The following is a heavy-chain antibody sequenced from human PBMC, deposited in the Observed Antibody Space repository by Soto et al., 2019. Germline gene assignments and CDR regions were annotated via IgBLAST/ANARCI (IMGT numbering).Heavy chain of an antibody. CDR3: AKSPPRITMIAVAVDY. V-gene: IGHV3-23*01. CDR1: GFTFSSYA. D-gene: IGHD3-22*01. Sequence: PGGSLRLSCAASGFTFSSYAMSWVRQAPGKGLEWVSAISGSGGSTYYADSVKGRFTISRDNSKNTLYLQMNSLRAEDTAVYYCAKSPPRITMIAVAVDYWGQGTLVTVSS. J-gene: IGHJ4*02. CDR2: ISGSGGST.